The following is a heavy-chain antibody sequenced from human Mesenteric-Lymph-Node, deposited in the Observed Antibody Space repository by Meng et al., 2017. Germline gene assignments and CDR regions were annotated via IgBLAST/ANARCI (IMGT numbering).Heavy chain of an antibody. J-gene: IGHJ6*02. D-gene: IGHD6-19*01. CDR2: ISYDGSNK. Sequence: GESLKISCAASGFTFSSYAMHWVRQAPGKGLEWVAVISYDGSNKYYADSVKGRFTISRDNSKNTLYLQMNSLRAEDTAVYYCAKELHSSGWMSYYYYGMDVWGQGTRVTGYS. CDR3: AKELHSSGWMSYYYYGMDV. V-gene: IGHV3-30*01. CDR1: GFTFSSYA.